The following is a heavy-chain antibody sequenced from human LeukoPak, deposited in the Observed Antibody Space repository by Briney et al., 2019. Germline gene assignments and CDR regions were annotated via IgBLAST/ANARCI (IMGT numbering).Heavy chain of an antibody. Sequence: MTGGSLRLSCAASGFTFSSYAMSWVRQAPGKGLEWVSSISSSGSYIYYADSVKGRFTISRDNAKNSLYLQMNSLRAEETAVYYCARDDMITFGGVIVIPGAFDYGGQGTLVTVSS. CDR2: ISSSGSYI. CDR1: GFTFSSYA. J-gene: IGHJ4*02. CDR3: ARDDMITFGGVIVIPGAFDY. D-gene: IGHD3-16*02. V-gene: IGHV3-21*01.